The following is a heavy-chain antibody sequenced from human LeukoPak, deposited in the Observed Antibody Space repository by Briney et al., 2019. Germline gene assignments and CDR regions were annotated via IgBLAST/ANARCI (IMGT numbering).Heavy chain of an antibody. CDR3: ARGGTGTTGSLDY. Sequence: ASVKVSCKASGGTFSSYAISWVRQAPGQGLEWMGRIIPILGIANYAQKLQGRVTITADKSTSTAYMELSSLRSEDTAVYYCARGGTGTTGSLDYWGQGTLVTVSS. CDR2: IIPILGIA. D-gene: IGHD1-1*01. J-gene: IGHJ4*02. CDR1: GGTFSSYA. V-gene: IGHV1-69*04.